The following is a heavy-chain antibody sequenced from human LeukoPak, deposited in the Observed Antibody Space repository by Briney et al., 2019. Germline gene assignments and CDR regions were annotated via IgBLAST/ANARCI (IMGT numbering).Heavy chain of an antibody. CDR3: ARGSVYYDFWSGYYQRMYDAFDI. Sequence: ASETLSLTCAVYGGSFSGYYWSWIRQPPGKGLEWIGEINHSGGTNYNPSLKSRVTISVDTSKNQFSLKLSSVTAADTAVYYCARGSVYYDFWSGYYQRMYDAFDIWGQGTMVTVSS. CDR1: GGSFSGYY. CDR2: INHSGGT. J-gene: IGHJ3*02. V-gene: IGHV4-34*01. D-gene: IGHD3-3*01.